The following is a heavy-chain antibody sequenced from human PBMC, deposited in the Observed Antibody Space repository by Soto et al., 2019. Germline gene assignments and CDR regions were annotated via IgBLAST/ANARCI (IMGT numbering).Heavy chain of an antibody. CDR2: IYYSGST. V-gene: IGHV4-59*08. CDR1: GGSISNYY. J-gene: IGHJ4*02. CDR3: AWEYCIDSNCELGPGFDF. D-gene: IGHD2-15*01. Sequence: SETLSLTCSVSGGSISNYYWSWIRQPPGKGLEWIGYIYYSGSTNYNPSLKSRVTISVDTSKNQFSLKLSSVTAADTAVYYCAWEYCIDSNCELGPGFDFWGQGTLVTVSS.